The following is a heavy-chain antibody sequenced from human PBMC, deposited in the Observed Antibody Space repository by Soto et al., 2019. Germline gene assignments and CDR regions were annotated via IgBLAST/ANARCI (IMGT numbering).Heavy chain of an antibody. J-gene: IGHJ6*02. CDR3: ARFVRSCSATTCSTRADV. D-gene: IGHD2-2*01. V-gene: IGHV4-61*01. CDR2: IYSGGST. CDR1: GGFVNSDTHS. Sequence: SETLSLTCTVSGGFVNSDTHSWSWIRQTPGKRLEWIGFIYSGGSTKNPSLRSRVTMSVDTSKNQFSLKLRSVIVADTAVYRCARFVRSCSATTCSTRADVWGQGITVTVSS.